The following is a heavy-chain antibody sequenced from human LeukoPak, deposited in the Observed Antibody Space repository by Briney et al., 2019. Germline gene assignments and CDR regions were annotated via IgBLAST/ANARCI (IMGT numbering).Heavy chain of an antibody. CDR2: IYYNGKT. CDR3: TRHIAVDIVGRWFDP. J-gene: IGHJ5*02. Sequence: NASQTLSLTCTVSGGYISSISYYWDWVRQPPGKGLEWIGSIYYNGKTYYNPSLKSRLTISVGTSKNQLSLRLSSVTAADTAVYYCTRHIAVDIVGRWFDPWGQGTLVTVSS. D-gene: IGHD2-2*03. V-gene: IGHV4-39*01. CDR1: GGYISSISYY.